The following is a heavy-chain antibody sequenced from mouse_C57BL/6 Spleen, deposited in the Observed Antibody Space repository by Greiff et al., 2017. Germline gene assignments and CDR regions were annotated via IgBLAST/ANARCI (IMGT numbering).Heavy chain of an antibody. CDR3: AILTGPYYYAMDY. J-gene: IGHJ4*01. Sequence: QVQLQQPGAELVKPGASVKLSCKASGYTFTSYWMHWVKQRPGQGLEWIGMIHPNSGSTNYNEKFKSKATLTVDKSSSTAYMQPSSLTSEDSAVYYCAILTGPYYYAMDYWGQGTSVTVSS. CDR2: IHPNSGST. V-gene: IGHV1-64*01. D-gene: IGHD4-1*01. CDR1: GYTFTSYW.